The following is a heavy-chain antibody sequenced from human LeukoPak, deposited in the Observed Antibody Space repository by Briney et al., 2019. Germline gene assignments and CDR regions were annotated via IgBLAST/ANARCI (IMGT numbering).Heavy chain of an antibody. Sequence: ASVKVSCTASGYTFTSYGISWVRQAPGQGLEWMGWISAYNGNTNYAQKLQGRVTMTTDTSTSTAYMELRSLRSDDTAVYYCARDNSMVRGVIYYYYGMDVWGQGTTVTVSS. V-gene: IGHV1-18*01. CDR3: ARDNSMVRGVIYYYYGMDV. D-gene: IGHD3-10*01. J-gene: IGHJ6*02. CDR2: ISAYNGNT. CDR1: GYTFTSYG.